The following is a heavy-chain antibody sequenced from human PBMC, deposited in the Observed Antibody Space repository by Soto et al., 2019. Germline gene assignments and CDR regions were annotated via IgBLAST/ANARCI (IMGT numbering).Heavy chain of an antibody. CDR3: ASGHDAYKVRY. CDR2: IYYTGNT. Sequence: QVQLQESGPGLAKPSQTLSLTCTVSGGSISSGGTGSYWTWIRQLPGKGLEWIGYIYYTGNTYYTPSLKSRPTISIDTSENQFSLKLTSVTAADTAVYFCASGHDAYKVRYWGQGTLVTVSS. J-gene: IGHJ4*02. CDR1: GGSISSGGTGSY. V-gene: IGHV4-31*03. D-gene: IGHD1-1*01.